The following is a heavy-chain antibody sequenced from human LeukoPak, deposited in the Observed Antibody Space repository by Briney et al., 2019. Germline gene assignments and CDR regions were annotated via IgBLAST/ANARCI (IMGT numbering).Heavy chain of an antibody. J-gene: IGHJ5*02. CDR1: GYTFTSYA. D-gene: IGHD4-17*01. CDR2: INTNTGNP. V-gene: IGHV7-4-1*02. CDR3: ARVPDFYGDYVPNWFDP. Sequence: ASVKVSCKASGYTFTSYAMNWVRQAPGQGLEWMGWINTNTGNPTYAQGFTGRFVFSLDTSVSTAYLQISSLKAEDTAVYYCARVPDFYGDYVPNWFDPWGQGTLVTVSS.